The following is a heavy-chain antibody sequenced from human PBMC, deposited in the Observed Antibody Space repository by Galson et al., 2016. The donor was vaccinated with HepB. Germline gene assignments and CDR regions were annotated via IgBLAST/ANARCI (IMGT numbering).Heavy chain of an antibody. CDR3: ERDWVIYNAGAKHDS. Sequence: SVKVSCKASGYTFTDYGFSWVRQAPGQGLEWMGWISGNNGNTKYVQKFQGRVTMTTDTATETAYMELRSLRSDDTAVYYCERDWVIYNAGAKHDSWGQGTLVTVSS. CDR1: GYTFTDYG. J-gene: IGHJ5*01. V-gene: IGHV1-18*01. CDR2: ISGNNGNT. D-gene: IGHD3-3*01.